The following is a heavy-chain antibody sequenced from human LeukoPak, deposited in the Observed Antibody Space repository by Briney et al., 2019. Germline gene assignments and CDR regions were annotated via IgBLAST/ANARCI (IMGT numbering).Heavy chain of an antibody. CDR3: AKHEVSYYDSSGYYPFDC. CDR2: LSASGGST. D-gene: IGHD3-22*01. Sequence: GGSLRLSCAASGFTFSSYWMSWVRQAPGKGLKWVSGLSASGGSTFYTDSAKGRFTISRDNSNNTLYLQMDGLSAEDTAIYYCAKHEVSYYDSSGYYPFDCWGPGTVVTVSS. CDR1: GFTFSSYW. V-gene: IGHV3-23*01. J-gene: IGHJ4*02.